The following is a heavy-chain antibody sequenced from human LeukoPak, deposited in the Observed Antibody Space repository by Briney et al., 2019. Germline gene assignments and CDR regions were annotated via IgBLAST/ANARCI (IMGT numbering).Heavy chain of an antibody. CDR1: GFTFSSYR. CDR2: IRSSSSYL. Sequence: AGSLRLSCSASGFTFSSYRMNWLRPAAGKGLDWVSSIRSSSSYLYFADSVKGRFTISRDNAKNSLYLQINSLIAEDTAVYYCARGEIYWGQGTLVTVSA. CDR3: ARGEIY. V-gene: IGHV3-21*01. D-gene: IGHD1-26*01. J-gene: IGHJ4*02.